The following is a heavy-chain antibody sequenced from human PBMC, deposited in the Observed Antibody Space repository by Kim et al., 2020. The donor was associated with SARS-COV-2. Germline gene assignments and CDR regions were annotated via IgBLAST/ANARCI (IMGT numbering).Heavy chain of an antibody. CDR1: GGSINSLTDY. Sequence: SETLSLTCTVSGGSINSLTDYWGWIRQPPGKGLEWIGSFSYNGNTYYNPSLKSRVTISADTSKNQFSLILSSVTAADTATYHCARRKLPAATRPWAPGT. D-gene: IGHD1-26*01. V-gene: IGHV4-39*01. CDR2: FSYNGNT. J-gene: IGHJ1*01. CDR3: ARRKLPAATRP.